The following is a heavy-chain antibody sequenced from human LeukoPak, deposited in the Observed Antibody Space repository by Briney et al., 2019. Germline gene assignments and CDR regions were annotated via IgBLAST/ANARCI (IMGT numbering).Heavy chain of an antibody. CDR2: INPNSGGT. CDR1: GYTFTGYY. D-gene: IGHD1-26*01. CDR3: ARVVGSYEAGAYYYYYMDV. J-gene: IGHJ6*03. V-gene: IGHV1-2*02. Sequence: ASVKVSCKASGYTFTGYYMHWVRQAPGQGLEWMGWINPNSGGTNYAQKFQGRVTMTRDTSISTAYMELSRLRSDDTAVYYCARVVGSYEAGAYYYYYMDVWGKGTTVTVSS.